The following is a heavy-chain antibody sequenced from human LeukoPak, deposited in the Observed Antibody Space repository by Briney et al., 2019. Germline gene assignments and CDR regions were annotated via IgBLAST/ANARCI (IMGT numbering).Heavy chain of an antibody. D-gene: IGHD2-15*01. V-gene: IGHV3-30-3*01. Sequence: GGSLRLSCAASGFTFSSYAMHWVRQAPGKGLEWVAVISYDGSNKYYADSVKGRFTISRDNPKNTLYLQMNSLRAEDTAVYYCARDKSCSGGSCYYFDYWGQGTLVTVSS. J-gene: IGHJ4*02. CDR3: ARDKSCSGGSCYYFDY. CDR2: ISYDGSNK. CDR1: GFTFSSYA.